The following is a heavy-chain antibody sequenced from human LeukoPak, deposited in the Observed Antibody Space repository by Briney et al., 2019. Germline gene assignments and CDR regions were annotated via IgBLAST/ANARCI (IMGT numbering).Heavy chain of an antibody. D-gene: IGHD2-15*01. Sequence: VASVKVSCKASGYTFTGYYMHWVRQAPGQGLEWMGWINPNSGGTNYAQKFQGRVTMTRDTSISTAYMELSRLRSDDTAVYYCARGPDCSGGSCYRFWFDPWGQETLVTVSS. J-gene: IGHJ5*02. CDR3: ARGPDCSGGSCYRFWFDP. CDR2: INPNSGGT. V-gene: IGHV1-2*02. CDR1: GYTFTGYY.